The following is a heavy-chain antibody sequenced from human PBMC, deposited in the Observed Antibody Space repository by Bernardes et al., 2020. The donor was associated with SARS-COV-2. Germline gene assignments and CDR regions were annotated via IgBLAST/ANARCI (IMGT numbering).Heavy chain of an antibody. J-gene: IGHJ6*02. CDR3: ASRPYHDFWSGHYSGESYAGLDV. V-gene: IGHV4-61*01. D-gene: IGHD3-3*01. CDR2: IYYSGST. Sequence: SETLSLTCTVSGRSVSSASYYWSWIRQPPGKGLEWIGYIYYSGSTKYNPSLESRVTISVDTSKNQFSLRLSSVTAADTAVYYCASRPYHDFWSGHYSGESYAGLDVWGQGTTVTVSS. CDR1: GRSVSSASYY.